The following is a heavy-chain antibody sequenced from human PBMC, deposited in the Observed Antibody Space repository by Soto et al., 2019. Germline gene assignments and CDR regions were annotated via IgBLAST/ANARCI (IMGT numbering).Heavy chain of an antibody. CDR3: ARSYSSSWYGDAFDI. J-gene: IGHJ3*02. D-gene: IGHD6-13*01. CDR2: ISSSSSYI. V-gene: IGHV3-21*01. CDR1: GFTFSSYS. Sequence: EVQLVESGGGLVKPGGSLRLSCAASGFTFSSYSMNWVRQAPGKGLEWVSSISSSSSYIYYADSVKGRFTISRDDAKNSLYLQMNSLRAEDTAVYYCARSYSSSWYGDAFDIWGQGTMVTVSS.